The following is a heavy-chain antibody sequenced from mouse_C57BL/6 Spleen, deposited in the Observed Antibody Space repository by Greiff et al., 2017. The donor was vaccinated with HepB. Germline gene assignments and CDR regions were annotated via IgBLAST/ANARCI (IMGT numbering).Heavy chain of an antibody. V-gene: IGHV7-3*01. CDR1: GFTFTDYY. Sequence: EVKVVESGGGLVQPGGSLSLSCAASGFTFTDYYMSWVRQPPGKALEWLGFIRNKANGYTTEYSASVKGRFTISRDNSQSILYLQMNALRAEDSATYYCARYKGLLPSYWYFDVWGTGTTVTVSS. D-gene: IGHD1-1*01. J-gene: IGHJ1*03. CDR2: IRNKANGYTT. CDR3: ARYKGLLPSYWYFDV.